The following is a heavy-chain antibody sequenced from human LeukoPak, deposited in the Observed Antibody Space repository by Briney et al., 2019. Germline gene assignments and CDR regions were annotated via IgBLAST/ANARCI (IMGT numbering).Heavy chain of an antibody. CDR3: ARAGYCSGGSCYGYYYYYGMDV. V-gene: IGHV4-61*02. Sequence: SETLSLTCTVSGGSISSGSYYWSWIGQPAGKGLEWIGRIYTSGSTNYNPSLKSRVTISVDTSKNQFSLKLSSVTAADTAVYYCARAGYCSGGSCYGYYYYYGMDVWGQGTTVTVSS. CDR1: GGSISSGSYY. CDR2: IYTSGST. J-gene: IGHJ6*02. D-gene: IGHD2-15*01.